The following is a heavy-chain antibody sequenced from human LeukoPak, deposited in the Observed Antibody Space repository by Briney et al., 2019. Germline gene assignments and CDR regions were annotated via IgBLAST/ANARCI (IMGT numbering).Heavy chain of an antibody. Sequence: GGSLRLSCAASGFTFSSYSMNWVRQAPGKGLEWVSSISSSSSYIYYADSVKGRFTISRDNAKNSLYLQMNSLRAEDTAVYYCARDREYYDSSGYYYLNWFDPWGQGTLVTVSS. V-gene: IGHV3-21*01. J-gene: IGHJ5*02. CDR2: ISSSSSYI. CDR3: ARDREYYDSSGYYYLNWFDP. D-gene: IGHD3-22*01. CDR1: GFTFSSYS.